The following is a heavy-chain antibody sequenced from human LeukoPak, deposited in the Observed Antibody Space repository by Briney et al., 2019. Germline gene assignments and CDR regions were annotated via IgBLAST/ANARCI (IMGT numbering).Heavy chain of an antibody. CDR1: GFTFSSYG. CDR3: ARDQATYSSGWSLGMDV. D-gene: IGHD6-19*01. V-gene: IGHV3-33*01. J-gene: IGHJ6*02. CDR2: IWYDGSNK. Sequence: PGRSLRLSCAASGFTFSSYGMHWVRQAPGKGLEWVAVIWYDGSNKYYADSVKGRFTISRDNSKNTLYLQLNSLRAEDTAVYYCARDQATYSSGWSLGMDVWGQGTTVTVSS.